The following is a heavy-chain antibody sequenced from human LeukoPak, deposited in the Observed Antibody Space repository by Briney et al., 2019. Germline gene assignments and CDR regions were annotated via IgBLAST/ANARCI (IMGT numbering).Heavy chain of an antibody. CDR1: GSTFSSYW. V-gene: IGHV3-74*01. CDR2: INNDGSST. Sequence: GGSLRLSCGASGSTFSSYWMHWVRQAPGKGLVWFSRINNDGSSTSYADSVQGRFTISRDNAKNTLYLQMNSLRAEDTALYYCARVARGDYYYYMDVWGKGTTVTVSS. CDR3: ARVARGDYYYYMDV. D-gene: IGHD3-10*01. J-gene: IGHJ6*03.